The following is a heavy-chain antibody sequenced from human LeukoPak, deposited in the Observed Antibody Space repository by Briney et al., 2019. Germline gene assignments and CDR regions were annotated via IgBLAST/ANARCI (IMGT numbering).Heavy chain of an antibody. V-gene: IGHV3-11*04. D-gene: IGHD2-2*01. Sequence: GGSLRLSCAASGIIFSDYYMSWIRQAPGKGLEWISYVSDSGSTKYYADSVKGRFTISGDKAKNSLYLQMNSLRVEDTAVYYCARDTKYAFDNWGQGTLVTVSS. CDR3: ARDTKYAFDN. J-gene: IGHJ4*02. CDR1: GIIFSDYY. CDR2: VSDSGSTK.